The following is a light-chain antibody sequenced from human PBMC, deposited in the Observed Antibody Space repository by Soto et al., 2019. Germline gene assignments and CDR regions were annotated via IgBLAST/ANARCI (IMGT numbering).Light chain of an antibody. Sequence: DIQMTQSPSTLSASVVDIVTSICRASQSISSRLAWYQQKPGKAPKLLIYDASSLESGVPSRFSGSGSGTEFTLTISSLQPDDFATYYCQQYNSYSFGQRTNV. CDR2: DAS. CDR1: QSISSR. V-gene: IGKV1-5*02. CDR3: QQYNSYS. J-gene: IGKJ1*01.